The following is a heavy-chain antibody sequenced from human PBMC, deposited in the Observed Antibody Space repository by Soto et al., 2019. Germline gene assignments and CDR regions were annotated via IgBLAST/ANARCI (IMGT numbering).Heavy chain of an antibody. CDR2: IYYSGST. J-gene: IGHJ4*02. CDR1: GGSISSGGYY. CDR3: ARSSTSANYFDY. V-gene: IGHV4-31*03. D-gene: IGHD2-2*01. Sequence: QVQLQESGPGLVKPSQTLSLTCTVSGGSISSGGYYWSWIRQHPGKGLEWIGYIYYSGSTYYNPYLKSRVTISVDTSKNQFSLKLSSVTAADTAVYSCARSSTSANYFDYWGQGTLVTVSS.